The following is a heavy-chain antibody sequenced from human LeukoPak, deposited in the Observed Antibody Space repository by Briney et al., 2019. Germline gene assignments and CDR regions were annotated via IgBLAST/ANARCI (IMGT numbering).Heavy chain of an antibody. CDR2: INSDGSST. Sequence: SGGSLRLSCAASGFTFSSYWMYWVRQAPGKGLVWVSRINSDGSSTSYADSVKGRFTISRDNAKNTLYLQMNSLRAEDTAVYYCAREEDTAMAPIDYWGQGTLVTVSS. CDR3: AREEDTAMAPIDY. CDR1: GFTFSSYW. J-gene: IGHJ4*02. D-gene: IGHD5-18*01. V-gene: IGHV3-74*01.